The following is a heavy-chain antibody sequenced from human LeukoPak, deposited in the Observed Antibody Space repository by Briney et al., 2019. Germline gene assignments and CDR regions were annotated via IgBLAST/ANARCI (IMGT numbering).Heavy chain of an antibody. Sequence: PSETLSLICTVSGDSMNNYYWSWIRQPPGKELEWIGYVFYTGSTNYNPSLKSRVTISVDTSKNQFSLKLNSVTAADTAVYYCAREGFCSNGVCSNWFDPWGQGTLVTVSS. J-gene: IGHJ5*02. CDR2: VFYTGST. CDR1: GDSMNNYY. V-gene: IGHV4-59*01. D-gene: IGHD2-8*01. CDR3: AREGFCSNGVCSNWFDP.